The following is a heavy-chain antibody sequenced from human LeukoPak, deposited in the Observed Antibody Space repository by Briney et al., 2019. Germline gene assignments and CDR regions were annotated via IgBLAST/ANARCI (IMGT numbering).Heavy chain of an antibody. CDR1: GGSISSSSYY. D-gene: IGHD4-23*01. V-gene: IGHV4-39*01. CDR3: ARHGGLRWQNFDY. J-gene: IGHJ4*02. Sequence: PSETLSLTCTVSGGSISSSSYYWGWIRQPPGKGLEWIGSIYYSGSTYYNPSLKSRVTISVDTSKNQFSLKLSSVTAADTAVYYCARHGGLRWQNFDYWGQGTLVTVSS. CDR2: IYYSGST.